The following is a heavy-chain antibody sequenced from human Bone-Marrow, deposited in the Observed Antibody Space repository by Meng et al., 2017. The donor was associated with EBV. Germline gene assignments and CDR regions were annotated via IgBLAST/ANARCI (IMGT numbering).Heavy chain of an antibody. V-gene: IGHV4-61*01. CDR1: GGSVNSGTYH. J-gene: IGHJ4*02. CDR2: IYDTGTT. Sequence: VRWTDPWPGLCQPSETLSLPCVVSGGSVNSGTYHWSWIRQSPGKGLEWIGYIYDTGTTIYNPSLNSRVTILLETSKNQFSLRLHSVTTADTAVYYCAKSRSSTPGIVDDWGQGTLVTVSS. D-gene: IGHD3-10*01. CDR3: AKSRSSTPGIVDD.